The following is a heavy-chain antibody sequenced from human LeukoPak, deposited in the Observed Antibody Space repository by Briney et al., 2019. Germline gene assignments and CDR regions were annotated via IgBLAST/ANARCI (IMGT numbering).Heavy chain of an antibody. CDR2: IYYSGST. V-gene: IGHV4-59*01. CDR3: ARDQGYGSGSYYQNWFDP. D-gene: IGHD3-10*01. CDR1: GGSFSGYY. J-gene: IGHJ5*02. Sequence: SETLSLTCAVYGGSFSGYYWSWIRQPPGKGLEWIGYIYYSGSTNYNPSLKSRVTISVDTSKNQFSLKLSSVTAADTAVYYCARDQGYGSGSYYQNWFDPWGQGTLVTVSS.